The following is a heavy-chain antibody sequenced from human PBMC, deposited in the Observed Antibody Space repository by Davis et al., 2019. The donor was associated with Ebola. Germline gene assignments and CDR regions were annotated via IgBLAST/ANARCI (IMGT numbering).Heavy chain of an antibody. J-gene: IGHJ4*02. CDR2: ISSSGSTI. CDR3: ARHGGGVAVTATLFDY. CDR1: GFTFSDYY. D-gene: IGHD2-21*02. Sequence: GESLKISCAASGFTFSDYYMSWIRQAPGKGLEWVSYISSSGSTIYYADSVKGRFTISRDNAKNSLYLQMNSLRAEDTAVYYCARHGGGVAVTATLFDYWGQGTLVAVSS. V-gene: IGHV3-11*01.